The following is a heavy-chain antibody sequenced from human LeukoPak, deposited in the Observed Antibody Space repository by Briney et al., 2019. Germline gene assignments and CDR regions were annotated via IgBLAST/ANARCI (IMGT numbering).Heavy chain of an antibody. CDR3: ARHERMTTYDY. J-gene: IGHJ4*02. D-gene: IGHD4-11*01. V-gene: IGHV4-30-4*01. CDR2: ISYSGST. CDR1: GGSISSGDYY. Sequence: SETLSLTCTVSGGSISSGDYYWSWIRQPPGKGLEWIGYISYSGSTYYNSSLTSRVTISVDTSNNQFSLKLISVTAADTAVYYCARHERMTTYDYWGQGTLVTVSS.